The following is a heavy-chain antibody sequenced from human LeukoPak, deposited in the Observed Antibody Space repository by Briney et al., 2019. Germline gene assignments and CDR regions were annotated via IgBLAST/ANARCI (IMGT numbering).Heavy chain of an antibody. CDR3: ARVGIAAALDT. J-gene: IGHJ3*02. V-gene: IGHV3-48*03. CDR2: ISSSGSTI. D-gene: IGHD6-13*01. Sequence: GGSLRLSCAASGFTFSSYEMNWVRQAPGKGLEWVSYISSSGSTIYYADSVKGRFTISRDNAKNSLYLQMNSLRAEDTAVYYCARVGIAAALDTWGQGTMVTVST. CDR1: GFTFSSYE.